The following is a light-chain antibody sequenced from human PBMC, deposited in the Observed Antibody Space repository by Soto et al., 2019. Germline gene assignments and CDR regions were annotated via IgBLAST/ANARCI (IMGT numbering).Light chain of an antibody. CDR2: AVS. V-gene: IGLV2-14*03. J-gene: IGLJ1*01. CDR3: ISYTDRQSYL. CDR1: SSDIGSYDH. Sequence: HSALTQPASVSGSPGHSITISCSGTSSDIGSYDHVAWYQQFPGKSPKLIIYAVSDLPTGVSDRFSGSKSGISASLTISVLQAEDEADYYCISYTDRQSYLFGTGTKVTVL.